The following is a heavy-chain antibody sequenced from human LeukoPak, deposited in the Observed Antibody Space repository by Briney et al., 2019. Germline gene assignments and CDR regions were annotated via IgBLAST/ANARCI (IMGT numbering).Heavy chain of an antibody. J-gene: IGHJ4*02. CDR3: ARSKGWSVNVPRIDY. D-gene: IGHD2-15*01. Sequence: GGSLRLSCAASGFTFSNYAMHWVRQAPGKGLEWVTVISYLGTNKFYADSVKGRFTISRANSNNTLYLQMNSLRSEDTAIYYCARSKGWSVNVPRIDYWGQGTLVTVSS. V-gene: IGHV3-30*01. CDR2: ISYLGTNK. CDR1: GFTFSNYA.